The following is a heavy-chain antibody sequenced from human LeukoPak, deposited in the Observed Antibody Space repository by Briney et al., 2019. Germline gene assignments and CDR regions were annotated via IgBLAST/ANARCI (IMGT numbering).Heavy chain of an antibody. J-gene: IGHJ6*04. Sequence: SGTLSLTCTVSGGSISSYYWSWFRQPPGKGLEWIGYIYYSGSTNYNPSLKSRVTISVDTSKNQFSLKLSSVTAADTAVYYCARGTTPRDVWGKGTTVTVSS. CDR2: IYYSGST. CDR3: ARGTTPRDV. D-gene: IGHD1-1*01. CDR1: GGSISSYY. V-gene: IGHV4-59*01.